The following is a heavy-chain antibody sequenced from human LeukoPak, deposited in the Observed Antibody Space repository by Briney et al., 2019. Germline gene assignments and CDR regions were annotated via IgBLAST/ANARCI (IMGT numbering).Heavy chain of an antibody. CDR1: GYTFTSYD. Sequence: ASVKVSCKASGYTFTSYDINWVRQATGQGLEWMGWMNPYSGNTGYAQKFQGRVTMTRNTSISTAYMELSSLRSEDTAVYYCARGITIFGVVIRKQYYYYGMDVWGQGTTVTVSS. V-gene: IGHV1-8*01. D-gene: IGHD3-3*01. CDR2: MNPYSGNT. CDR3: ARGITIFGVVIRKQYYYYGMDV. J-gene: IGHJ6*02.